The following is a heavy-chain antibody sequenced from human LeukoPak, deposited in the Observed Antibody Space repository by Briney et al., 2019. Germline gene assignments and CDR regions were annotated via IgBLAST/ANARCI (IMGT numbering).Heavy chain of an antibody. Sequence: SVKVSCKASGGTFSSYAISWVRQAPGQGLEWMGGIIPIFGTANYAQKFQGRVTITADEFTSTAYMELSSLRSEDTAVYYCARANYYYDSSGYHAFDTWGQGTMVTVSS. CDR2: IIPIFGTA. CDR1: GGTFSSYA. CDR3: ARANYYYDSSGYHAFDT. J-gene: IGHJ3*02. V-gene: IGHV1-69*13. D-gene: IGHD3-22*01.